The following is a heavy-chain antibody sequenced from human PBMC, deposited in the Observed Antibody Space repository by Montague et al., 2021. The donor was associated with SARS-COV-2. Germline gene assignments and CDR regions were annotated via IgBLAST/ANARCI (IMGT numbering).Heavy chain of an antibody. CDR2: INHSGST. J-gene: IGHJ4*02. CDR1: GGSFSGYY. CDR3: WRVILSATSNPFDC. D-gene: IGHD2-15*01. Sequence: SETLSLTCAVYGGSFSGYYWNWIRQPPGKGLEWTGEINHSGSTNYNPSPKSRVTMSVDTSKNQFSLTLRPVTAADTAVYFCWRVILSATSNPFDCWGPGTLVTVSS. V-gene: IGHV4-34*01.